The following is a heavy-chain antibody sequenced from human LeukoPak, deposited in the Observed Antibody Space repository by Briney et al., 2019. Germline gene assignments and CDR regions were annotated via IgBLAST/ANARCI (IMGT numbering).Heavy chain of an antibody. V-gene: IGHV4-4*07. CDR3: ARLGDSSSSGIDY. Sequence: PSETLSLTCTVSGDSITNYYWNWIRQPAGKGLEWIGRIHTSGTTNHNPSLKRRVTMSVDTSMNQFSLKLSSVTAADTAVYYCARLGDSSSSGIDYWGQGTLVTVSS. CDR2: IHTSGTT. D-gene: IGHD6-6*01. CDR1: GDSITNYY. J-gene: IGHJ4*02.